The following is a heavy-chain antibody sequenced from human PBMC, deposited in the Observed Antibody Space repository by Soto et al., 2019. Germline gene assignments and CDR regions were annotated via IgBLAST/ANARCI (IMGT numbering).Heavy chain of an antibody. D-gene: IGHD6-13*01. CDR3: ARESEQQLLVSQLHHNWFDP. Sequence: QVQLVQSGAEVKKPGSSVKVSCKASGGTFSSYAISWVRQAPGQGLEWMGGIIPIFGTANYAQKFQGRVTITADKSTSTAYMQLSSLRSEDTAVYYCARESEQQLLVSQLHHNWFDPWGQGTLVTVSS. J-gene: IGHJ5*02. CDR2: IIPIFGTA. CDR1: GGTFSSYA. V-gene: IGHV1-69*06.